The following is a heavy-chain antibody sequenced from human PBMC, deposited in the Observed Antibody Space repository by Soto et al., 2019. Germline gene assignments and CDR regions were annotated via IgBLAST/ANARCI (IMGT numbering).Heavy chain of an antibody. V-gene: IGHV4-30-2*01. J-gene: IGHJ5*02. Sequence: QRQLQESGSGLVKPSQTLSLTCAVSGGSISSGGYSWSWIRQPPGKGLEWMGYIYHGGSTYYNPSLKSRVTISVDRSKNQFSLKLSSVTAADTAVYYCARVPLPWGQGTLVTVSS. CDR2: IYHGGST. CDR1: GGSISSGGYS. CDR3: ARVPLP.